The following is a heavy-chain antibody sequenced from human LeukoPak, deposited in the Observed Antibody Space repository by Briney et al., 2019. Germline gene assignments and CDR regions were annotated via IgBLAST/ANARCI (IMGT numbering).Heavy chain of an antibody. V-gene: IGHV1-8*01. CDR2: MNPNSGNT. CDR1: GYTFTSYD. CDR3: ASASQGLYYYYYMDV. J-gene: IGHJ6*03. D-gene: IGHD3/OR15-3a*01. Sequence: ASVKVSCKASGYTFTSYDINWVRQAPGQGLEWMGWMNPNSGNTGYAQKFQGIVTMTRNTSISTAYMELSSLRSEDTAVYYCASASQGLYYYYYMDVWGKGTTVTVSS.